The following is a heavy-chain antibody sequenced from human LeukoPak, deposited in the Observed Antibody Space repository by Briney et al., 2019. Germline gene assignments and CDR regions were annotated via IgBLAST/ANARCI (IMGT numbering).Heavy chain of an antibody. Sequence: ASVKVSCKASGYTFTSYGISWVRQAPGQGLEWMGWISAYNGNTNYAQKLQGRVTMTTDTSTSTAYMKLRSLRSDDTAVYYCARESPPSLAAAVTNWFDPWGQGTLVTVSS. D-gene: IGHD6-13*01. J-gene: IGHJ5*02. CDR2: ISAYNGNT. V-gene: IGHV1-18*01. CDR3: ARESPPSLAAAVTNWFDP. CDR1: GYTFTSYG.